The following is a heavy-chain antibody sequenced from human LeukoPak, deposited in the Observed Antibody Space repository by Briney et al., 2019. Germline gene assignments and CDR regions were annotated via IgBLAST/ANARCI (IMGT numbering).Heavy chain of an antibody. D-gene: IGHD5-18*01. V-gene: IGHV1-18*01. J-gene: IGHJ6*02. CDR2: ISAYNGNT. Sequence: GASVKVSCKASGYTFTSYGISWVRQAPGQGLEWMGWISAYNGNTNYAQKLQGRVTMTTDTSTSTAYMELRSLRSDDTAVYYCARDRLGIQLWPTGNYYYYYGMDVWGQGTTVTVSS. CDR3: ARDRLGIQLWPTGNYYYYYGMDV. CDR1: GYTFTSYG.